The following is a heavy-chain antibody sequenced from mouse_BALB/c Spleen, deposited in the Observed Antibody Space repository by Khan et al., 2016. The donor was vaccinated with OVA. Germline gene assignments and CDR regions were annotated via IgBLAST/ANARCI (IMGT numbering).Heavy chain of an antibody. Sequence: VQLKESGPGLVKPSQSLSLTCTVTGYSITSDYAWNWIRQFPGNKLEWMGYISSSGRTNYNPALKSRISITRDTSKNQFFLQLKSVTTEDTATYYCARDGSRYNYAMDYWGQGTSVTVSS. CDR1: GYSITSDYA. CDR2: ISSSGRT. D-gene: IGHD2-3*01. J-gene: IGHJ4*01. V-gene: IGHV3-2*02. CDR3: ARDGSRYNYAMDY.